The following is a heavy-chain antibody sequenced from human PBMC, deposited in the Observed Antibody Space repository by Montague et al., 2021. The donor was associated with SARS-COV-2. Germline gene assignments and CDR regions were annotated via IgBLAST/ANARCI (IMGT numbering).Heavy chain of an antibody. CDR2: IHHGGST. D-gene: IGHD3-10*01. CDR1: GGSFSTYS. V-gene: IGHV4-34*01. CDR3: ARLGDGVVPSPILGVGPYYSYCYMDV. J-gene: IGHJ6*03. Sequence: SETLSLTCAVHGGSFSTYSWNWIRQPPEKGLEWIGEIHHGGSTNYNPSLKSRVTISADTSKNQFSLKLTSVAAADTAVYYYARLGDGVVPSPILGVGPYYSYCYMDVWGKGTTATVSS.